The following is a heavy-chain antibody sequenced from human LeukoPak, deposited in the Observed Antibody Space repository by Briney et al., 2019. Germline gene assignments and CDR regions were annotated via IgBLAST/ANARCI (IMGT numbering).Heavy chain of an antibody. V-gene: IGHV3-73*01. CDR1: GLTFSGSA. D-gene: IGHD4-17*01. CDR3: TRLNDYGDPSFDY. J-gene: IGHJ4*02. Sequence: PGGSLKLSCVSSGLTFSGSAMHWVRQASGKGREWVGRIRSKGNSYATAYAASVRGRFTISRDDSENTAYLQMNSLNTEDTAVYYCTRLNDYGDPSFDYWGQGTLVTVSS. CDR2: IRSKGNSYAT.